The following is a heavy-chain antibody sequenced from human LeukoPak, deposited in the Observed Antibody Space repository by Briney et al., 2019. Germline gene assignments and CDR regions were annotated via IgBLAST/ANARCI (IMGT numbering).Heavy chain of an antibody. V-gene: IGHV4-59*01. J-gene: IGHJ3*02. CDR2: IYYSGST. CDR3: ARGYSSSWTPNDAFDI. Sequence: SETLSLTCTVSGGSISSYYWSWIRQPPGKGLEWIGYIYYSGSTNYNPSLKSRVTISVDTSKNQFSLKLSSVTAADTAVYYCARGYSSSWTPNDAFDIWGQGTMVTDSS. D-gene: IGHD6-13*01. CDR1: GGSISSYY.